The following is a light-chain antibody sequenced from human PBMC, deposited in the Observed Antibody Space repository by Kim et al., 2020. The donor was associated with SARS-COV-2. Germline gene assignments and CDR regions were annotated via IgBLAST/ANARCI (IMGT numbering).Light chain of an antibody. Sequence: QSALTQPASVSGSPGQSITISCTGTSSDVGNYNLVSWYQQHPGKAPKLMIYEVTKRTSGVSNRFSGSKSGNTASLTISGLQPEDEANYYCCSYAGSSTSYAFGSGTKVTVL. J-gene: IGLJ1*01. CDR3: CSYAGSSTSYA. CDR1: SSDVGNYNL. V-gene: IGLV2-23*02. CDR2: EVT.